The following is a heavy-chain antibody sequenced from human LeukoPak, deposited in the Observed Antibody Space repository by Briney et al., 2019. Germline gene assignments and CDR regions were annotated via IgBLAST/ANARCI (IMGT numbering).Heavy chain of an antibody. CDR3: ARGVATIGGDDY. V-gene: IGHV1-69*13. CDR2: IIPIFGTA. Sequence: ASVKVSCKASGGTFSSYAISWVRQAPGQGLEWMGGIIPIFGTANYAQKFQGRVTITADESTSTAYMELSSLRSEDTAVYYCARGVATIGGDDYWGQGTLVTVSS. CDR1: GGTFSSYA. J-gene: IGHJ4*02. D-gene: IGHD5-24*01.